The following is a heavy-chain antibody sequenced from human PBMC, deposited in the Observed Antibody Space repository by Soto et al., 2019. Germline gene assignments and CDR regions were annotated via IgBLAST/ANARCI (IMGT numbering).Heavy chain of an antibody. J-gene: IGHJ3*02. Sequence: SETLSLTCAVYGGSFSGYYWSWIRQPPGKGLEWIGEINHSGSTNYNPSLKSRVTISVDTSKNQFSLKLSSVTAADTAVYYCARVVGMGVIAAAGAFDIRGQRTTVTVSS. D-gene: IGHD6-13*01. CDR2: INHSGST. CDR3: ARVVGMGVIAAAGAFDI. CDR1: GGSFSGYY. V-gene: IGHV4-34*01.